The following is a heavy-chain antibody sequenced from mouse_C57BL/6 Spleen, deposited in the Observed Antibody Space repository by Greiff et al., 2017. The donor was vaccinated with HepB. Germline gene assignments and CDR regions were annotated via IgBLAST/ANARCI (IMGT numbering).Heavy chain of an antibody. CDR2: IDPETGGT. D-gene: IGHD4-1*01. V-gene: IGHV1-15*01. CDR3: TRGGLTGSYWYFDV. J-gene: IGHJ1*03. CDR1: GYTFTDYE. Sequence: QVQLQQSGAELVRPGASVTLSCKASGYTFTDYEMHWVKQTPVHGLEWIGAIDPETGGTAYNQKFKGKAILTADKSSSTAYMELRSLTSEDSAVYYCTRGGLTGSYWYFDVWGTGTTVTVSS.